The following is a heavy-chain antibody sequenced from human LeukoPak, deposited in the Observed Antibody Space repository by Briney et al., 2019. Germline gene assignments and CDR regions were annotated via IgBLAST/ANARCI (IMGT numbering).Heavy chain of an antibody. D-gene: IGHD6-13*01. CDR2: ISTYDANT. Sequence: ASVKVSCKASGYTFTSYGINWVRQAPGQGLEWMGWISTYDANTEYAQKLQGRVTMTTDTSTGTAYMEVRSLRSDDTAVYYCARDGRGHWDTSRWYLGNWFDPWGQGTLVTVSS. V-gene: IGHV1-18*01. CDR1: GYTFTSYG. CDR3: ARDGRGHWDTSRWYLGNWFDP. J-gene: IGHJ5*02.